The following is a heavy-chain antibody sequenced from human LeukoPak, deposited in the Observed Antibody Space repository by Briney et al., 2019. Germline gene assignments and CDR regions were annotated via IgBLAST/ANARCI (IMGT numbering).Heavy chain of an antibody. Sequence: SETLSLTCAVYGGSFSGYYWSWICQPPGKGLEWIGEINHSGSTNYNPSLKSRVTISVDTSKNQFSLKLSSVTAADTAVYYCARGLRTLKPFDYWGQGTLVTVSS. CDR1: GGSFSGYY. D-gene: IGHD3-10*01. J-gene: IGHJ4*02. CDR3: ARGLRTLKPFDY. CDR2: INHSGST. V-gene: IGHV4-34*01.